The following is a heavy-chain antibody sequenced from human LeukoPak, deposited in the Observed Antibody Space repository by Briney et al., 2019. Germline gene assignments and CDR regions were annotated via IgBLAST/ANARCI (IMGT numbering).Heavy chain of an antibody. D-gene: IGHD6-19*01. V-gene: IGHV1-8*01. CDR3: ARGHDLAVAGLNH. Sequence: ASVTVSCKASGYTFTSYDIYWVRQATGRGLEWIGWMNPNSGNTGYAQNFQGRVTMTRDTSISTAYMELSSLRSEDTAVYYCARGHDLAVAGLNHWGQGTLVTVSS. CDR1: GYTFTSYD. J-gene: IGHJ5*02. CDR2: MNPNSGNT.